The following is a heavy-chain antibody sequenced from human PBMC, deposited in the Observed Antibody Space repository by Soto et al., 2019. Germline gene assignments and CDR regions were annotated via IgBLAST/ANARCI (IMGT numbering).Heavy chain of an antibody. CDR3: ARLASWGSYRLYYFDY. D-gene: IGHD3-16*02. Sequence: QVQLQESGPGLVKPSETLSLTCTVSGGSISSYYWTWIRQTPGKGLEWIGYIYDSGSTHYNPSLKSRVTILVDTSKNQFPLRLTSVTAADTAVYYCARLASWGSYRLYYFDYWGRGTLVTVSS. V-gene: IGHV4-59*08. J-gene: IGHJ4*02. CDR2: IYDSGST. CDR1: GGSISSYY.